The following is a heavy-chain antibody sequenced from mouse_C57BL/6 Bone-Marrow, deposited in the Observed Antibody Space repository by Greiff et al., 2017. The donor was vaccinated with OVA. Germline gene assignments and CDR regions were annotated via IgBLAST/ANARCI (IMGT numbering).Heavy chain of an antibody. D-gene: IGHD1-1*01. J-gene: IGHJ3*01. V-gene: IGHV1-81*01. CDR1: GYTFTSYG. Sequence: QVQLKESGAELARPGASVKLSCKASGYTFTSYGISWVKQRTGQGLEWIGEIYPRSGNTYYNEKFKGKATLTADKSSSTAYMELRSLTSEDSAVYFCAREGFTTVVARGWFAYWGQGTLVTVSA. CDR3: AREGFTTVVARGWFAY. CDR2: IYPRSGNT.